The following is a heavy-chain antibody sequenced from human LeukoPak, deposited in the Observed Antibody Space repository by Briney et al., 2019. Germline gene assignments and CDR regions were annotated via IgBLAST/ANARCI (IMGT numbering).Heavy chain of an antibody. CDR1: GFTFSIYA. CDR3: AKGPRSTYYYGSGTFDY. CDR2: ISGSGNGGNT. J-gene: IGHJ4*02. V-gene: IGHV3-23*01. D-gene: IGHD3-10*01. Sequence: GGSLRLSCAASGFTFSIYAMSWVRQAPGKGLEWVAAISGSGNGGNTYYADSVKGRFTISRDNSKYTLYLQMNSLRAEDTAVYYCAKGPRSTYYYGSGTFDYWGQGTLVTVSS.